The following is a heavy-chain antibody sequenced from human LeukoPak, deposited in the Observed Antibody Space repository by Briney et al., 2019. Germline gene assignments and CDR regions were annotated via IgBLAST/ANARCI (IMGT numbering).Heavy chain of an antibody. Sequence: GGSLRLSCAASGFTFSDFHMSWIRQAPGKGLEWVSYITSSGSTIYYADSMKGRFTISWDNAKNSLYLQMNSLRTEDTAVYYCARYYLLATGSYAFDYWGQGTLVTVSS. V-gene: IGHV3-11*01. CDR1: GFTFSDFH. D-gene: IGHD1-1*01. CDR3: ARYYLLATGSYAFDY. CDR2: ITSSGSTI. J-gene: IGHJ4*02.